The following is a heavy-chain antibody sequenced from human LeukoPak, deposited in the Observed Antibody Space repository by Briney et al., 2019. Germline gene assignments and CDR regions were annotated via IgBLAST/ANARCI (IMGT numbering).Heavy chain of an antibody. Sequence: SETLSLACTVSGCSISSYYWRWFRQPPGKGLELIGYISYSGSTNYNPSLKSRVAISVDTSKSQFSLKLSSVTAADTALYYCASGIVPDYYYYYMDVWGKGTTVTVSS. CDR2: ISYSGST. V-gene: IGHV4-59*01. D-gene: IGHD6-6*01. CDR1: GCSISSYY. J-gene: IGHJ6*03. CDR3: ASGIVPDYYYYYMDV.